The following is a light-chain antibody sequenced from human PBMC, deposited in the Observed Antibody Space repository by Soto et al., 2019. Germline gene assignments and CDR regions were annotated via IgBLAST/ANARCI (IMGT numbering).Light chain of an antibody. CDR3: SSYTSSSTS. Sequence: QSVLAQPASVSGSPGQSITISCTGISSDVGGYIYVSWYQQHPGKAPKLMIYDVNNRPSGVSNRFSGSKSGNTASLTISGLQAEDEADYSCSSYTSSSTSFGTGTKVTVL. J-gene: IGLJ1*01. CDR2: DVN. CDR1: SSDVGGYIY. V-gene: IGLV2-14*01.